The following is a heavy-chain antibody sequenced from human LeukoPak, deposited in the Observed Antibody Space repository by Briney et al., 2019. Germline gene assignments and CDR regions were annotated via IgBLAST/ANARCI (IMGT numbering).Heavy chain of an antibody. V-gene: IGHV1-3*01. CDR1: GYTFTSYA. D-gene: IGHD6-19*01. Sequence: ASVKVSCKASGYTFTSYAMHWVRQAPGQGLEWMGWINAGNGNTKYSQKFQGRVTITRDTSASTAYMELSSLRSEDTAVYYCARGLIGYSSGWYETDFDYWGQGTLVTVSS. J-gene: IGHJ4*02. CDR3: ARGLIGYSSGWYETDFDY. CDR2: INAGNGNT.